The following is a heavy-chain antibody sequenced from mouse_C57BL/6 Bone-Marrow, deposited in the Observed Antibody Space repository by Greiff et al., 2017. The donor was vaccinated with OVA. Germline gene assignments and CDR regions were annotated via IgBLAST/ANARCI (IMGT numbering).Heavy chain of an antibody. V-gene: IGHV1-50*01. D-gene: IGHD1-1*01. J-gene: IGHJ1*03. CDR1: GYTFTSYW. CDR3: AREAYGSSYWYFDV. CDR2: IDPSDSYT. Sequence: VQLQQPGAELVKPGASVKLSCKASGYTFTSYWMQWVKQRPGQGLEWIGEIDPSDSYTNYNQKFKGKATLTVDTSSSTAYRQLSSLTSEDSAVYYCAREAYGSSYWYFDVWGTGTTVTVSS.